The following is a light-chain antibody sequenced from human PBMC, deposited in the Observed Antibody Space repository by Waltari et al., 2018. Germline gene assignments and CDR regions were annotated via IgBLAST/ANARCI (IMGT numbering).Light chain of an antibody. CDR2: DVN. CDR1: RSDVGGYNS. J-gene: IGLJ2*01. V-gene: IGLV2-11*01. CDR3: SSYAGSYTLL. Sequence: QSALTQPRSVSGSPGQSVPISCPGTRSDVGGYNSVAWYQHHPGNAPALMGFDVNKRPSGVPDRFSGSKSGNTASLTISGLRTEDEADYYCSSYAGSYTLLFGGGTKLTVL.